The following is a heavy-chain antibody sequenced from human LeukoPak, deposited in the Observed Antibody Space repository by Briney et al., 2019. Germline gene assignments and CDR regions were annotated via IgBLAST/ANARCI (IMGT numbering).Heavy chain of an antibody. D-gene: IGHD3-10*01. CDR1: GYTFTSYG. Sequence: ASVKVSCKASGYTFTSYGISWVRQAPGQGLEWMGWISAYNCNTNYAQKLQGRVTMTTDTSTSTAYMELRSLRSDDMAVYYCARDPMYYYGSGSYYNAGAFDYWGQGTLVTVSS. V-gene: IGHV1-18*03. CDR3: ARDPMYYYGSGSYYNAGAFDY. CDR2: ISAYNCNT. J-gene: IGHJ4*02.